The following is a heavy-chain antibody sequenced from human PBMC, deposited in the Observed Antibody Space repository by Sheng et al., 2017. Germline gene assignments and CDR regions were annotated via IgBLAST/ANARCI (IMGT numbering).Heavy chain of an antibody. CDR2: INDNGDDT. V-gene: IGHV3-23*04. CDR3: ARDWQGPGHH. J-gene: IGHJ5*02. CDR1: GFIFRSYG. Sequence: VQLVESGGGVVQPGRSLRLSCAATGFIFRSYGMHWVRQAPGEGLECVSHINDNGDDTHYTDSVKGRFTISRDNSKNMLYLQMNSLRAEDTAVYYCARDWQGPGHHWGQGALVTVSS.